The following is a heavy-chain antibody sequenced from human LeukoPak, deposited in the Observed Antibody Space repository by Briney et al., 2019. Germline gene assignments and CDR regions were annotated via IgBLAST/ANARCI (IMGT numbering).Heavy chain of an antibody. CDR1: GGSFSGYY. CDR2: INHSGST. CDR3: ARDNGDYPYYFDF. V-gene: IGHV4-34*01. Sequence: PSETLSLTCAVYGGSFSGYYWSWIRQPPGKGLEWIGEINHSGSTNYNPSLKSRVTISVDTSKNQFSLKLSSVTAADTAVYYCARDNGDYPYYFDFWGQGTLVTVSS. J-gene: IGHJ4*02. D-gene: IGHD4-17*01.